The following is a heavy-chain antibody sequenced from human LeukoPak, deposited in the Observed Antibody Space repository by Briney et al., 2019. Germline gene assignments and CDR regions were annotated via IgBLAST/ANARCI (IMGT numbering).Heavy chain of an antibody. D-gene: IGHD4-4*01. Sequence: SETLSLTCAVYGGSFSGYYWSWIRQPPGKGLEWIGEINHSGSTNYNPSLKSRVTISVDTSKNLFSLKLSSVTAADTAVYYCARDRDSNYGFDYWGQGTLVTVSS. CDR1: GGSFSGYY. CDR2: INHSGST. J-gene: IGHJ4*02. V-gene: IGHV4-34*01. CDR3: ARDRDSNYGFDY.